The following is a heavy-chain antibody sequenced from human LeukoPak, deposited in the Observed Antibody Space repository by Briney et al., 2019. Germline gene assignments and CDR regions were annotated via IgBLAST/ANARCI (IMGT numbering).Heavy chain of an antibody. CDR3: ARVWRSNLRTTLFDY. CDR1: GFTFSSYS. J-gene: IGHJ4*02. Sequence: GGSLRLSCAASGFTFSSYSMNWVRQAPGKGLEWVSSISSSSYIYYADSVKGRFTISRDNAKNSLYLQMNSLRAEDTAVYYCARVWRSNLRTTLFDYWGQGTLVTVSS. D-gene: IGHD5/OR15-5a*01. CDR2: ISSSSYI. V-gene: IGHV3-21*01.